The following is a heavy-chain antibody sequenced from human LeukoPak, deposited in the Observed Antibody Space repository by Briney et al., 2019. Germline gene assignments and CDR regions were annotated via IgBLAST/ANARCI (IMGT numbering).Heavy chain of an antibody. V-gene: IGHV3-43*02. J-gene: IGHJ4*02. CDR1: GFNFGDYT. CDR3: AKDVLGSGWYHFDF. Sequence: GGSLRLSCAASGFNFGDYTMHWVRQAPGKGLEWVALISGDGRTTHSADSVKGRFTISIDNSRHSVCLQLNSLITEDTALYYCAKDVLGSGWYHFDFWGQGTLVTVSS. D-gene: IGHD6-19*01. CDR2: ISGDGRTT.